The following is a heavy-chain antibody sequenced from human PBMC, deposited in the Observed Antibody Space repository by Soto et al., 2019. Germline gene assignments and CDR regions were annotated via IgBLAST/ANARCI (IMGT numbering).Heavy chain of an antibody. V-gene: IGHV3-30*18. J-gene: IGHJ6*02. Sequence: QVQLVESGGGVVQPGRSLKLSCAASGFTFSSYGMHWVRQAPGKGLEWVAVISYDGSNKYYADSVKGRFTISRDNSKNTLYLQMNSLRAEDTAVYYCAKAWIAAADTGDYYYGMDVWGQGTTVTVSS. CDR2: ISYDGSNK. D-gene: IGHD6-13*01. CDR3: AKAWIAAADTGDYYYGMDV. CDR1: GFTFSSYG.